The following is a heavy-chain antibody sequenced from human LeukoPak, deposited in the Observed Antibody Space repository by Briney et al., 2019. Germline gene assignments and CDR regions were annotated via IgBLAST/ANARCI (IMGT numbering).Heavy chain of an antibody. CDR2: IYSGGST. CDR3: ARDGRGDLTWIQLWSPFDY. Sequence: GGSLRLSCAASGFTVSSNYMSWVWQAPGKGLEWVSVIYSGGSTYYADSVKGRFTISRDSFKNTLYLQMNSLGHEDTAVYYCARDGRGDLTWIQLWSPFDYWGQGTLVTVSS. CDR1: GFTVSSNY. V-gene: IGHV3-66*02. D-gene: IGHD5-18*01. J-gene: IGHJ4*02.